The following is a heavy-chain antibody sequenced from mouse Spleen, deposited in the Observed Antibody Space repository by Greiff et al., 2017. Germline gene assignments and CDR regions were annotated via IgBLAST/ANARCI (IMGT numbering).Heavy chain of an antibody. Sequence: QVQLKQSGAELARPGASVKLSCKASGYTFTSYGISWVKQRTGQGLEWIGEIYPRSGNTYYNEKFKGKATLTADKSSSTAYMELRSLTSEDSAVYFCATYYYGSILFDYWGQGTTLTVSS. CDR1: GYTFTSYG. D-gene: IGHD1-1*01. V-gene: IGHV1-81*01. CDR3: ATYYYGSILFDY. J-gene: IGHJ2*01. CDR2: IYPRSGNT.